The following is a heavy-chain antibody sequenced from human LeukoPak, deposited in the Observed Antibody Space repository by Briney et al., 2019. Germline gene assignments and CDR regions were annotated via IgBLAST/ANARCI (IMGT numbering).Heavy chain of an antibody. CDR1: GFTFMSYS. CDR2: ISSSSSYI. D-gene: IGHD4-17*01. Sequence: GGSLRLSCAASGFTFMSYSMSWVRQAPGKGLEWVSSISSSSSYIYYADSVKGRFTISRDNAKNSLYLQMNSLRAEDTAVYYCARKRDGDYGGYYYYYYMDVWGKGTTVTVSS. J-gene: IGHJ6*03. CDR3: ARKRDGDYGGYYYYYYMDV. V-gene: IGHV3-21*01.